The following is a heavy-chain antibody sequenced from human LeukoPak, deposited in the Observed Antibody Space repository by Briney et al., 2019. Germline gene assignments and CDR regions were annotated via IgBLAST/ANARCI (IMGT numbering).Heavy chain of an antibody. D-gene: IGHD3-3*01. V-gene: IGHV3-33*08. CDR3: ARVSAYYDFWSAYLDY. Sequence: GGSLRLSCAASGLTFSSYGMHWVRQAPGKGLEWVAVIWYDGSNKYYADSVKGRFTISRDNSKNTLYLQMNSLRAEDTAVYYCARVSAYYDFWSAYLDYWGQGTLVTVSS. J-gene: IGHJ4*02. CDR1: GLTFSSYG. CDR2: IWYDGSNK.